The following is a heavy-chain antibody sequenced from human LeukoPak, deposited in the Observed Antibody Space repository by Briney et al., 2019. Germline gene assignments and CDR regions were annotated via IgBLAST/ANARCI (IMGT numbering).Heavy chain of an antibody. V-gene: IGHV1-8*01. D-gene: IGHD1-26*01. Sequence: GASVKVSCKASGYTFTSYDINWVRQATGQGLEWMGYMNPNSGDTGYAQKFQDRVIMTRNTSINTVYMELSSLKSEDTAVYYCARGSGTYYSFDYWGQGTLVAVSS. J-gene: IGHJ4*02. CDR1: GYTFTSYD. CDR2: MNPNSGDT. CDR3: ARGSGTYYSFDY.